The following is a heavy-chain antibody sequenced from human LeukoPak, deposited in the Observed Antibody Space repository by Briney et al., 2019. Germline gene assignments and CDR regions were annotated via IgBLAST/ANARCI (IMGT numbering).Heavy chain of an antibody. CDR3: ARGGPYSGSYFDY. CDR1: GGSISSGGYY. J-gene: IGHJ4*02. D-gene: IGHD1-26*01. Sequence: PSETLSLTCTVSGGSISSGGYYWTWIRQHPGKGLEWIGYIYYSGSTYYNPSLKSRVTISVDTSKNQFSLKLSSVTAADTAVYYCARGGPYSGSYFDYWGQGTLVTVSS. V-gene: IGHV4-31*03. CDR2: IYYSGST.